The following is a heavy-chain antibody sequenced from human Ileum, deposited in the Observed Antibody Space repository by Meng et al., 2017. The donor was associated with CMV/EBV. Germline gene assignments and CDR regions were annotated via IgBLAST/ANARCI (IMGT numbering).Heavy chain of an antibody. CDR2: IYYTGST. Sequence: SETLSLTCTVSGGSISSSSYCWGWIRQPPGKGLEWIGTIYYTGSTYYNPSLKSRVTISVDTSKNQFSLKLSSVTAADTAVYYCAWGPNMFYFDSWAQGTLVTVSS. J-gene: IGHJ4*02. D-gene: IGHD3-16*01. CDR3: AWGPNMFYFDS. V-gene: IGHV4-39*07. CDR1: GGSISSSSYC.